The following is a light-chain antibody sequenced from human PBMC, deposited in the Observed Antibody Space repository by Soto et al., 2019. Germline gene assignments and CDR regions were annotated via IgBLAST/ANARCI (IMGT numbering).Light chain of an antibody. CDR2: GAF. V-gene: IGKV3-15*01. CDR1: QTISSSY. J-gene: IGKJ4*01. Sequence: EIVMTQSPATLSVSPGERVTLSCRASQTISSSYLAWYQQKPGQAPRLLIYGAFTRATGIPTRFSGSGPGTEFTLTITSLQSEDFPVYYCQQYNYWPLTFGGGTRLEI. CDR3: QQYNYWPLT.